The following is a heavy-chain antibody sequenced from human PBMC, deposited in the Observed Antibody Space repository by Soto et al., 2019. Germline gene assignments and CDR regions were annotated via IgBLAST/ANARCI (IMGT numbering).Heavy chain of an antibody. V-gene: IGHV5-51*01. J-gene: IGHJ3*02. CDR3: ARSYYDFWSGYYRYDAFDI. CDR1: GYSFTSYW. Sequence: PGESLKISCKGSGYSFTSYWIGWVRQMPGKGLEWMGIIYPGDSDTRYSPSFQGQVTISADKSISTAYLQWSSLKASDTAMYYCARSYYDFWSGYYRYDAFDIWXQGTMVTVSS. D-gene: IGHD3-3*01. CDR2: IYPGDSDT.